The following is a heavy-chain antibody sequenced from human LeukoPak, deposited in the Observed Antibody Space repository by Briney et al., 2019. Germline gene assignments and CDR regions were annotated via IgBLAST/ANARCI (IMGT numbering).Heavy chain of an antibody. CDR2: IYGGGSGST. V-gene: IGHV3-23*01. D-gene: IGHD5-12*01. CDR3: ARDRGDGYNT. Sequence: GGSLRLSCVASGFTFSKYTMSWVRQAPGRGLEWVSGIYGGGSGSTFYAESVKGRFTISRDNSKNTLYLQMNSLRAEDTAVYYCARDRGDGYNTWGQGTLVTVSS. J-gene: IGHJ4*02. CDR1: GFTFSKYT.